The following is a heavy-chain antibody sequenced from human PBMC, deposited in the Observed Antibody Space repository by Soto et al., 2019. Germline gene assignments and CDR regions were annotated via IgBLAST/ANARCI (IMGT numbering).Heavy chain of an antibody. V-gene: IGHV2-5*02. CDR1: GFSVSSRGVG. CDR3: VHRQAVTSSYFGY. D-gene: IGHD4-17*01. Sequence: QITLKESGPTLVKPTQTLTLTCTLSGFSVSSRGVGVGWIRQPPGKALEWLAVIYWDDDKRFSPSLKSRMTITKDTSKNQVLLTMNNMDPVDTGTYYCVHRQAVTSSYFGYWGQGALVTVSS. CDR2: IYWDDDK. J-gene: IGHJ4*02.